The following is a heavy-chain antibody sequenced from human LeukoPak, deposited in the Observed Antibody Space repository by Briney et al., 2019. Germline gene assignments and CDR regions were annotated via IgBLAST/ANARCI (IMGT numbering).Heavy chain of an antibody. CDR3: ARALWRTVVTAFGY. D-gene: IGHD4-23*01. J-gene: IGHJ4*02. CDR1: GFTFSSYS. V-gene: IGHV3-21*01. CDR2: ISSSSSYI. Sequence: GGSLRLSCAASGFTFSSYSMNWVRQAPGKGLEWVSSISSSSSYIYYADSVKGRFTISRDNAKNSLYLQMNSLRAEDTAVYYCARALWRTVVTAFGYWGQGTLVTVSS.